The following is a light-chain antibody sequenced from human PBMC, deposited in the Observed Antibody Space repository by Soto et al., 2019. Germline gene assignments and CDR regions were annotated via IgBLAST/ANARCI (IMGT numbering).Light chain of an antibody. Sequence: QSVLTQPPSVSGAPGQRVTISCTGSGSNIGAGYDVHWYQQLPGTAPKLLIYGNSNRPSGVPDRFSGSKSGTSASLAITGLQAEDEADYYCQSYDSSLSCVVFGGGTKLTVL. V-gene: IGLV1-40*01. CDR1: GSNIGAGYD. CDR2: GNS. CDR3: QSYDSSLSCVV. J-gene: IGLJ2*01.